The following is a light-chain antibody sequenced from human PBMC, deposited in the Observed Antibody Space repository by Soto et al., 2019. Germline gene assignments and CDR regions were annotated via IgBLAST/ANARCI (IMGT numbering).Light chain of an antibody. CDR2: AAS. CDR1: QSMSSY. J-gene: IGKJ3*01. V-gene: IGKV1-39*01. Sequence: DIQMTQSPSSLSASVGDRVTITCRASQSMSSYLNWYQQKPGKAPKLLIYAASSLQSGVPSRFSGSGSGTDFTLTISSLQPEDFATYYCHQSYSTPVFTFGPGTKVDIK. CDR3: HQSYSTPVFT.